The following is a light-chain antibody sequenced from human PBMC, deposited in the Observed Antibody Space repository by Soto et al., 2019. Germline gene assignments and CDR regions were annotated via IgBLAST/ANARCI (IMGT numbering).Light chain of an antibody. CDR1: QSVGNY. J-gene: IGKJ5*01. V-gene: IGKV3-11*01. CDR2: DAS. CDR3: QQRSNWIT. Sequence: EIVLTQSPATLSLSPGDRATLSCRASQSVGNYLAWYQQKPGQAPRLLIYDASNRATGIPARFSGSGSGTDFTLTINSLEPEDFAVYYCQQRSNWITFGQGTRLEI.